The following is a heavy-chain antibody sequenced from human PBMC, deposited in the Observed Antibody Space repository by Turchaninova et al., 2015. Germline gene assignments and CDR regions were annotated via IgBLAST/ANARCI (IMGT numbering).Heavy chain of an antibody. CDR1: GGSFNNYY. CDR3: ARGIPPNELAIDN. CDR2: FHYRGGT. J-gene: IGHJ4*02. Sequence: QVQLQESGPGLVKPSETLSLTCSVSGGSFNNYYWNWIRQPPGKGLEGFGYFHYRGGTYYNPSLKSRVSMSVDRSKKGFSLKVRYVTAADTAVYYCARGIPPNELAIDNWGPGILVTVSS. D-gene: IGHD1-1*01. V-gene: IGHV4-59*08.